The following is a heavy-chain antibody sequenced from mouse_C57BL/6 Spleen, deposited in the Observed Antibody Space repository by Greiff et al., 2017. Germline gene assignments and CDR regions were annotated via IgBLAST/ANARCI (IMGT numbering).Heavy chain of an antibody. CDR1: GYTFTSYW. D-gene: IGHD2-5*01. V-gene: IGHV1-55*01. CDR3: ARNYSTYWYFDV. CDR2: IYPGSGST. J-gene: IGHJ1*03. Sequence: QVHVKQPGAELVKPGASVKMSCKASGYTFTSYWITWVKQRPGQGLEWIGDIYPGSGSTNYNEKFKSKATLTVDTSSSTAYMQLSSLTSEDSAVYYCARNYSTYWYFDVWGTGTTVTVSS.